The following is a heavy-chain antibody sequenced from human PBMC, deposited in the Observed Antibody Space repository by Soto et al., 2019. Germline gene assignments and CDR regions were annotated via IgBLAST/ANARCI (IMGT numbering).Heavy chain of an antibody. J-gene: IGHJ4*02. CDR2: IYHSGST. Sequence: SETLSLTCAVYGGSFSDFYWSRVRQPPGEGLEWIGEIYHSGSTHYNPSLKSRVTISLDMSKNQFSVELSSVTAADTAVYYCARQWSTRRWVVGGIDCWGQGALVNVSS. CDR3: ARQWSTRRWVVGGIDC. V-gene: IGHV4-34*01. D-gene: IGHD2-15*01. CDR1: GGSFSDFY.